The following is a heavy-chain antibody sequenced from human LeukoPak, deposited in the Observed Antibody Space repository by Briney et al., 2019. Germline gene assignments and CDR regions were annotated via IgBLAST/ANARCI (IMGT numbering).Heavy chain of an antibody. D-gene: IGHD1-7*01. V-gene: IGHV1-2*02. CDR1: GYTFTGYY. J-gene: IGHJ5*02. Sequence: ASVKVSCKASGYTFTGYYMHWVRQAPGQGLEWMGWINPNSGGTNYAQKFQGRVTMTRDTSISTAYMELSRLRSDDTAVYYCARDTNWNYAGGGNWFDPWGQGTLVTVSS. CDR2: INPNSGGT. CDR3: ARDTNWNYAGGGNWFDP.